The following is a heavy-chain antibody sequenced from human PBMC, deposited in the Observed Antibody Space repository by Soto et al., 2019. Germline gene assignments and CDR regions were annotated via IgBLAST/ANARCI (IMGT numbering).Heavy chain of an antibody. CDR3: ARHNYDSSGTAVDV. V-gene: IGHV4-31*03. D-gene: IGHD3-22*01. J-gene: IGHJ6*02. CDR1: GGSISSGGYY. Sequence: SETLSLTCTFSGGSISSGGYYWSWIRQHPGKGLEWIGYIYYSGSTYYNPSLKSRVTISVDTSKNQFSLKLSSVTAADTAVYYCARHNYDSSGTAVDVWGQGTTGRVSS. CDR2: IYYSGST.